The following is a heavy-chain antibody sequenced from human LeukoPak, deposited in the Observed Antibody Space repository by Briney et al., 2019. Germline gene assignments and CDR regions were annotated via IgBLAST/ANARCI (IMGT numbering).Heavy chain of an antibody. CDR2: ISHDGSEK. J-gene: IGHJ4*02. CDR3: AKVKVRFSARYFFDY. V-gene: IGHV3-30*18. CDR1: GFTFRSYG. Sequence: PGRSLRLSCAASGFTFRSYGMHWVRQAPGKGLEWIALISHDGSEKYYADSVKGRFTISRDNSKNTLYLQMNSLRAEDTAVYFCAKVKVRFSARYFFDYWGQGTLVTVSS. D-gene: IGHD3-9*01.